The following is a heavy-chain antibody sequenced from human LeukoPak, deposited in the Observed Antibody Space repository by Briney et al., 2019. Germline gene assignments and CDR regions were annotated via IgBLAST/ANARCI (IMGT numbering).Heavy chain of an antibody. J-gene: IGHJ4*02. V-gene: IGHV4-39*07. D-gene: IGHD3-9*01. CDR2: IYYSGST. CDR1: GGSISSSSYY. CDR3: AREGDILTGYCHFDY. Sequence: SETPSLTCTVSGGSISSSSYYWGWIRQPPGKGLEWIGSIYYSGSTYYNPSLKSRVTISVDTSKNQFSLKLSSVTAADTAVYYCAREGDILTGYCHFDYWGQGTLVTVSS.